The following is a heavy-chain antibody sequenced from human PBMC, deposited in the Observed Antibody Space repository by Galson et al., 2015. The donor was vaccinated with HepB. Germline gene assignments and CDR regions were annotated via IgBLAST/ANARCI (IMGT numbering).Heavy chain of an antibody. J-gene: IGHJ4*02. CDR2: ISSSSSYI. V-gene: IGHV3-21*01. CDR1: GFTFSSYS. CDR3: ARDGSAMAYFDY. Sequence: SLRLSCADSGFTFSSYSMNWVRQAPGKGLEWVSSISSSSSYIYYADSVKGRFTISRDNAKNSLYLQMNSLRAEDTAVYYCARDGSAMAYFDYWGQGTLVTVSS. D-gene: IGHD2-2*03.